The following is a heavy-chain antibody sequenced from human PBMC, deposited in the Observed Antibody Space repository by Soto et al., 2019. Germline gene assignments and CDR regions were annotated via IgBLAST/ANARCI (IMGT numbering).Heavy chain of an antibody. V-gene: IGHV1-69*02. CDR2: IIPILGVA. CDR1: GGTFSSYT. CDR3: ASRHDYGDYDY. J-gene: IGHJ4*02. D-gene: IGHD4-17*01. Sequence: QVQLVQSGAEVKKPGSSVKVSCKASGGTFSSYTISWVRQAPGQGLEWMGRIIPILGVANYAQKFQGRVTITADKATSTAYMELSSLRSEDTAVYYCASRHDYGDYDYWGQGTPVTVSS.